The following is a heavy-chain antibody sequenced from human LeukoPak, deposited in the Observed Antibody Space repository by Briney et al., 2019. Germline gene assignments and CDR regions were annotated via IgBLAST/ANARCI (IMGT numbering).Heavy chain of an antibody. CDR1: GYSFTSYW. J-gene: IGHJ4*02. CDR3: ARSASGSSSIFDY. V-gene: IGHV5-51*01. CDR2: IYPGDSDT. Sequence: KISCTGSGYSFTSYWIGWVRQMPGKGLEWMGIIYPGDSDTRYSPSFQGQVTISADKSISTAYLQWSSLKASDTAMYYCARSASGSSSIFDYWGQGTLVTVSS. D-gene: IGHD6-6*01.